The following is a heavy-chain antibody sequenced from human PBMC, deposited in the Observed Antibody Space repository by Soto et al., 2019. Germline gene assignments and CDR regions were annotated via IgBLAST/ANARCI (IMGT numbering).Heavy chain of an antibody. CDR2: ISGSGGST. CDR3: AKAPTKWRGGYYGMDV. Sequence: EVQLLESGGGLVQPGGSMRLSCAASGFTFSSYAMSWVRQAPGKGLEWVSAISGSGGSTFYADSVKGRFTISRDNSKNTLYLQLNSLRAEDTAVYYCAKAPTKWRGGYYGMDVWGQGTTVTVSS. V-gene: IGHV3-23*01. D-gene: IGHD3-10*01. CDR1: GFTFSSYA. J-gene: IGHJ6*02.